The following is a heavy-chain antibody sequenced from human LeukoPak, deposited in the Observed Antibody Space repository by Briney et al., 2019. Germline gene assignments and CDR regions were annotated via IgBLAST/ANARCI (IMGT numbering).Heavy chain of an antibody. V-gene: IGHV4-39*07. Sequence: SETLSLTCTVSGGSISSSSYYWGWIRQPPGKGLEWIGNIYHSGNTYYNSSLKSRVTISVDTSKNQFSLRLTSVTAADTAVYYCARDVQVVVVAASSIYYYYYMDVWGKGTTVTISS. J-gene: IGHJ6*03. CDR1: GGSISSSSYY. CDR3: ARDVQVVVVAASSIYYYYYMDV. CDR2: IYHSGNT. D-gene: IGHD2-15*01.